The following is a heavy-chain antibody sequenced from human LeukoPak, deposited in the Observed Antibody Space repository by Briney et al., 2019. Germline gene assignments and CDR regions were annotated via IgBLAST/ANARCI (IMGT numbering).Heavy chain of an antibody. CDR3: ARVARKKLWFGELPYYFDY. J-gene: IGHJ4*02. D-gene: IGHD3-10*01. CDR1: GGSISSYY. CDR2: IYYSGST. V-gene: IGHV4-59*01. Sequence: PSETLSLTCTVSGGSISSYYWSWIRQPPGKGLEWIGYIYYSGSTNYNPSLKSRVTISVDTSKNQFSLKLSSVTAADTAVYYCARVARKKLWFGELPYYFDYWGQGTPVTVSS.